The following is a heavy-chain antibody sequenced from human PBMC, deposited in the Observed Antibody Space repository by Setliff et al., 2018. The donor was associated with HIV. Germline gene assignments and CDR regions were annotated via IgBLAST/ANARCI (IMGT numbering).Heavy chain of an antibody. D-gene: IGHD2-8*01. CDR1: GGSITTSTFY. CDR2: IYYSGST. CDR3: ARSRPRSMDFYMDV. Sequence: SETLSLTCTVSGGSITTSTFYWGWIRQPPGKGLEWIGSIYYSGSTYYNPSLKSRLTISVDTYKNQFSLNLSSVTAADTAVYYCARSRPRSMDFYMDVWGKGTTVTVSS. V-gene: IGHV4-39*07. J-gene: IGHJ6*03.